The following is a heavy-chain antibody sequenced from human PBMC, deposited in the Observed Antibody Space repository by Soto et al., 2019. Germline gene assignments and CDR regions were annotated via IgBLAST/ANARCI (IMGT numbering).Heavy chain of an antibody. Sequence: QVQLVESGGGVVQPGRSLRLSCAASGFTFSSYGMHWVRQAPGKGLEWVAVIWSDGSNKYYADSVKGRFTVSRDNSKNTLYLQMNSLRVEHTAVYYCARRGSGTYSIDYWGQGTLVTVSS. V-gene: IGHV3-33*01. D-gene: IGHD1-26*01. J-gene: IGHJ4*02. CDR3: ARRGSGTYSIDY. CDR1: GFTFSSYG. CDR2: IWSDGSNK.